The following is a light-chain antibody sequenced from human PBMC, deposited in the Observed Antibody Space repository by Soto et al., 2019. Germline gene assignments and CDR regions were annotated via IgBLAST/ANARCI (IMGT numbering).Light chain of an antibody. CDR1: RNIERW. CDR2: DAS. Sequence: DIQMTQSPSTLSASLGDRVTITCRARRNIERWVAWYQQKPGKAPRLLIYDASTLETGVPSRFSGGGYGTEFTLTISSLQPDDNATYYCQHCDTYWAFGQGTKVEVE. V-gene: IGKV1-5*01. CDR3: QHCDTYWA. J-gene: IGKJ1*01.